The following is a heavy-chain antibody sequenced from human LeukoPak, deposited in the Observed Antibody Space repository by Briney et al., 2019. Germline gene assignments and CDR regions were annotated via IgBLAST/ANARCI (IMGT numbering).Heavy chain of an antibody. CDR1: GFTFGDSY. J-gene: IGHJ4*02. D-gene: IGHD3-16*01. CDR2: IRNSGNTI. V-gene: IGHV3-11*01. Sequence: GGSLLLSCGASGFTFGDSYMSWIRQAPGKGLGWVSYIRNSGNTIKEADSVKGRFTISRDNAQISLFLQVKSLRAEDKAVYYCPRYRVITNDYFDSWGQGTLVTVSS. CDR3: PRYRVITNDYFDS.